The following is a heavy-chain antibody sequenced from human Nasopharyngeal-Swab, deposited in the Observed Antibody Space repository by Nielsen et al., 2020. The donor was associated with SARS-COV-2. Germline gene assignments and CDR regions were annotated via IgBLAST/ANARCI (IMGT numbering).Heavy chain of an antibody. Sequence: SLKISCAASGFTFDDYAMHWVRQAPGKGLEWVSAISWYSGIIGYADSVKGRFTISRDNAKNSLYLQMNSLRAEDTALYYCAKSIQLWSYYFDYWGQGTLVTVS. CDR2: ISWYSGII. D-gene: IGHD5-18*01. J-gene: IGHJ4*02. V-gene: IGHV3-9*01. CDR3: AKSIQLWSYYFDY. CDR1: GFTFDDYA.